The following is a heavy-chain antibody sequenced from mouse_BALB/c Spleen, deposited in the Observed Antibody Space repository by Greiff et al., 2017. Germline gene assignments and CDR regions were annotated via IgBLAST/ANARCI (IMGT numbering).Heavy chain of an antibody. CDR2: ISSGGSYT. J-gene: IGHJ2*01. CDR3: ARHGRSMVTYFDY. D-gene: IGHD2-10*02. Sequence: EVKLVESGGDLVKPGGSLKLSCAASGFTFSSYGMSWVRQTPDKRLEWVATISSGGSYTYYPDSVKGRFTISRDNAKNTLYLQMSSLKSEDTAMYYCARHGRSMVTYFDYWGQGTTLTVSA. CDR1: GFTFSSYG. V-gene: IGHV5-6*01.